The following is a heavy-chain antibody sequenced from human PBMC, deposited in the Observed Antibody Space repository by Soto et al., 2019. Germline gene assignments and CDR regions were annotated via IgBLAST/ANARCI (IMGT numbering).Heavy chain of an antibody. J-gene: IGHJ5*02. Sequence: QVQLVQSGAEVKKPGASVKVSCKASGYTFTSYGISWVRQAPGQGLEWMGWISAYNGNTNSAQKLKGRVTMTTDTSTSIVYLELRSLRSDDTAVYYCARANHPGVANPWGQGTLVTVSS. V-gene: IGHV1-18*01. CDR3: ARANHPGVANP. D-gene: IGHD5-12*01. CDR1: GYTFTSYG. CDR2: ISAYNGNT.